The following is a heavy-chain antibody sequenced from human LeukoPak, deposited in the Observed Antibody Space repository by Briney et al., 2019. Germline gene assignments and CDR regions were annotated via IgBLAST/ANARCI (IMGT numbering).Heavy chain of an antibody. V-gene: IGHV3-21*01. D-gene: IGHD6-19*01. CDR3: ARDGLIAVAGTKRYFDY. CDR1: GFTFSSYS. J-gene: IGHJ4*02. Sequence: GGSLRLSCAASGFTFSSYSMNWVRQAPGKGLEWVSSISSSSSYIYYADSVKGRFTISRDNAKNSLYLQMNSLRAEDTAVYYCARDGLIAVAGTKRYFDYWGQGTLVTVSS. CDR2: ISSSSSYI.